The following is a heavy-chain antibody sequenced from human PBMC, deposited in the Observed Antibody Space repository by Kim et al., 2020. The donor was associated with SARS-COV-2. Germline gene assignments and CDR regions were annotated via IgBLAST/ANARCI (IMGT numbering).Heavy chain of an antibody. Sequence: SETLSLTCTVSGVSISSYYWSWIRQPPGKGLEWIGYIHYSGSTNYNPSLKSRVTISVNTSKNQFSLKLSSVIAADTAVNYWSRRIAAAGSIGFDPW. D-gene: IGHD6-13*01. CDR2: IHYSGST. CDR3: SRRIAAAGSIGFDP. J-gene: IGHJ5*02. V-gene: IGHV4-59*01. CDR1: GVSISSYY.